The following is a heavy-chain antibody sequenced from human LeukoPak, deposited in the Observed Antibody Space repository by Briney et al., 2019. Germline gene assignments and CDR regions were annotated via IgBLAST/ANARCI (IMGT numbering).Heavy chain of an antibody. D-gene: IGHD3-9*01. CDR2: IYTSGST. Sequence: SETLSLTCTVSGGSISTYYWSWIRQPAGKGLEWIGRIYTSGSTNYNPSLKSRVTMSVDTSKNQFSLKVSSVTAADTAVYYCARGYDILTGHDYWGQGTLVTVSS. V-gene: IGHV4-4*07. J-gene: IGHJ4*02. CDR3: ARGYDILTGHDY. CDR1: GGSISTYY.